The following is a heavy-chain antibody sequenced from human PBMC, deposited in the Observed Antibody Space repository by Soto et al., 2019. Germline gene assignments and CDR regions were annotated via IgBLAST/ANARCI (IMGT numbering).Heavy chain of an antibody. CDR2: ISAYNGNT. CDR1: GYTFTSYG. V-gene: IGHV1-18*01. D-gene: IGHD3-22*01. Sequence: GASVKVSCKASGYTFTSYGISWVRQAPGQGLEWMGWISAYNGNTNYAQKLQGRVTMTTDTSTSTAYMELRSLRSDDTAVYYCARVGYYDSSGYYYADFDCWGQGTLVTVS. J-gene: IGHJ4*02. CDR3: ARVGYYDSSGYYYADFDC.